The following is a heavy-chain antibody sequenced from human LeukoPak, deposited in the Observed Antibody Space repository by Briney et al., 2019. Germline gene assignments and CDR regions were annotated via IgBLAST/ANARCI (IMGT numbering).Heavy chain of an antibody. J-gene: IGHJ4*02. CDR2: SNSDGSL. D-gene: IGHD6-19*01. CDR3: AKSTSASGLDY. CDR1: GFTFSSYT. Sequence: GRSLRLSCAASGFTFSSYTMNWVRQAPGKGLEWVSGSNSDGSLYYADFVKGRFTISRDKSKNTLYLQMSSLRTEDTAVYYRAKSTSASGLDYWGQGTQVTVSP. V-gene: IGHV3-23*01.